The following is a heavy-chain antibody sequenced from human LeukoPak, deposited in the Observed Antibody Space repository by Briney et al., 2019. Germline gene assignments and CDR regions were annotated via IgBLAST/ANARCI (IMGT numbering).Heavy chain of an antibody. CDR1: GFTFSSEW. J-gene: IGHJ5*02. V-gene: IGHV3-74*01. Sequence: GGSLRLSCAASGFTFSSEWMHWDRQAPGRGLVWISHIDGNGRTTNYGDSVRGRFTVSRDNAKNTLYLQMNSLRAEDTAVYYCARDVPRTSGPWGQGTLVTVSS. CDR2: IDGNGRTT. D-gene: IGHD3-10*01. CDR3: ARDVPRTSGP.